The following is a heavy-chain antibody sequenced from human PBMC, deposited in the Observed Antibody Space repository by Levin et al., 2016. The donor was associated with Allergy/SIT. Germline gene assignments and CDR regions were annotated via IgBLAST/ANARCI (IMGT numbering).Heavy chain of an antibody. V-gene: IGHV3-30-3*01. CDR1: GFTFSSYA. CDR3: ARIDTARLAFDI. Sequence: GESLKISCAASGFTFSSYAMHWVRQAPGKGLEWVAVISYDGSNKYYADSVKGRFTISRDNSKNTLYLQMNSLRAEDTAVYYCARIDTARLAFDIWGQGTMVTVSS. J-gene: IGHJ3*02. D-gene: IGHD5-18*01. CDR2: ISYDGSNK.